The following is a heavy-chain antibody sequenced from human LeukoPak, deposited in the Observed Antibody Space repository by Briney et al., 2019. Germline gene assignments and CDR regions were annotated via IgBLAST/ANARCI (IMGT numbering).Heavy chain of an antibody. CDR3: ARDRTTMVSFDY. V-gene: IGHV1-18*01. Sequence: GASVKVSCKASGYTFTSYGINRVRQAPGQGLEWMGWISGYNGNTKSAQKLQGRVSMTTDTSTSTAYMELRSLRSDDTAVYYCARDRTTMVSFDYWGQGTLVTVSS. CDR1: GYTFTSYG. D-gene: IGHD5-18*01. CDR2: ISGYNGNT. J-gene: IGHJ4*02.